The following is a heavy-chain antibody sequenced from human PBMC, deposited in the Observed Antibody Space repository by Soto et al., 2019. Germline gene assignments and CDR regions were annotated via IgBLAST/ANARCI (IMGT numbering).Heavy chain of an antibody. D-gene: IGHD3-9*01. CDR3: ARGGRYRYGLDV. CDR1: HGSLSPYY. CDR2: IYHFGTT. Sequence: PSETLSLTCSVSHGSLSPYYWSWIRQPPGKGLQWIGYIYHFGTTNYNPSLKSRVTISVDTSKNQLSLKLTSATAADTAVYYCARGGRYRYGLDVWGQGTTVTVSS. V-gene: IGHV4-59*01. J-gene: IGHJ6*02.